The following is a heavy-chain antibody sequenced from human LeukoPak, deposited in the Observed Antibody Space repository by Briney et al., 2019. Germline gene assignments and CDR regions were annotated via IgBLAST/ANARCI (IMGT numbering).Heavy chain of an antibody. CDR2: ISYSGTT. CDR1: SGSISSSPYY. J-gene: IGHJ4*02. Sequence: SETLSLTCTVSSGSISSSPYYWGWIRQSPGKGLEWIGSISYSGTTYYNPSLKSRVTISVDTSKNQFSLKLSSVTAADSAVYYCAANSADYNTLGSSYKVWGQGTLVTVSS. D-gene: IGHD3-10*01. V-gene: IGHV4-39*01. CDR3: AANSADYNTLGSSYKV.